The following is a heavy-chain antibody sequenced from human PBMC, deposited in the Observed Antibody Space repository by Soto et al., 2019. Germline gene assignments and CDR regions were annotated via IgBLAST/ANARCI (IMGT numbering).Heavy chain of an antibody. V-gene: IGHV4-38-2*02. CDR2: IYHSGST. CDR3: ARDRPIFGVVIIRVGWFDP. Sequence: SETLSLTCAVSGYSISSGYYWGWIRQPPGKGLEWIGSIYHSGSTYYNPSLKSRVTISVDTSKNQFSLKLSSVTAADTAVYYCARDRPIFGVVIIRVGWFDPWGQGTLVTVSS. J-gene: IGHJ5*02. D-gene: IGHD3-3*01. CDR1: GYSISSGYY.